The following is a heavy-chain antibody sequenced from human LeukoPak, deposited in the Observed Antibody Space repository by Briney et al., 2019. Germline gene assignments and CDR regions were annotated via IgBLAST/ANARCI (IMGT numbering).Heavy chain of an antibody. V-gene: IGHV3-48*02. J-gene: IGHJ6*02. CDR3: ARSDIVVVPAAKAYYYYYGVDV. CDR2: ISSSSSTI. CDR1: GFTFSSYS. Sequence: GALRLSCAASGFTFSSYSMNWVRQAPGKGLEWVSYISSSSSTIYYADSVKGRFTISRDNAKNSLYLQMNSLRDEDTAVYYCARSDIVVVPAAKAYYYYYGVDVWGQGTTVTVSS. D-gene: IGHD2-2*01.